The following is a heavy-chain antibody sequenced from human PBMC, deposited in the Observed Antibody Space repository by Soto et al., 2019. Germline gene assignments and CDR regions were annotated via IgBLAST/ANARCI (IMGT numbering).Heavy chain of an antibody. D-gene: IGHD2-2*02. Sequence: QVQLVQSGAEVKKPGSSVKVSCKASGGTFSSYAISWVRQAPGQGLEWMGGIIPIFGTANYAQKFQGRVTITADESTSTAYMELSSLRSEDTAVYYCARSGAPIVVVPAAIFYYYGMDVWGRGTTVTVSS. J-gene: IGHJ6*02. V-gene: IGHV1-69*01. CDR1: GGTFSSYA. CDR2: IIPIFGTA. CDR3: ARSGAPIVVVPAAIFYYYGMDV.